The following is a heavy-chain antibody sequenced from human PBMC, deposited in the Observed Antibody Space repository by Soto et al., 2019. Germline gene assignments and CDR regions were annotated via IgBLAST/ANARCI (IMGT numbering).Heavy chain of an antibody. V-gene: IGHV4-39*01. D-gene: IGHD6-13*01. CDR1: GCSISSGSYY. Sequence: SETLSLTCTVSGCSISSGSYYWGWIRQPPGKWLEWIGSIYYSGSTCYNPSLKSRVTISVDTSKNRFSLKLSSVTAADTAVYSCASHARYIAARPGYRMDVWGQGTTVTVSS. J-gene: IGHJ6*02. CDR2: IYYSGST. CDR3: ASHARYIAARPGYRMDV.